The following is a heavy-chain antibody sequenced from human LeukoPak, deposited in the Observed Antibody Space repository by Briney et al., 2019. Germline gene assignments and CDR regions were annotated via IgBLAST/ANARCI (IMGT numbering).Heavy chain of an antibody. Sequence: PGGSLRLSCAASGFTFSNYVMTWVRQAPGKGLEWVSAISGSGGSTYYADSVKGRFTISRDNSKNTLYLQMNSLRAEDTAVYYCAKSYSSSLGSYFDYWGQGTLVTVSS. J-gene: IGHJ4*02. CDR1: GFTFSNYV. CDR3: AKSYSSSLGSYFDY. CDR2: ISGSGGST. D-gene: IGHD6-13*01. V-gene: IGHV3-23*01.